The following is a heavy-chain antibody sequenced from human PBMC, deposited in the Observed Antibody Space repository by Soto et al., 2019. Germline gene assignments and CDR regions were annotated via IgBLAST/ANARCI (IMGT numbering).Heavy chain of an antibody. V-gene: IGHV1-18*01. CDR2: ISAYNGNT. J-gene: IGHJ4*02. CDR1: GYTFTSYG. Sequence: GASVKVSCKASGYTFTSYGISWVRQAPGQGLEWMGWISAYNGNTNYAQKLQGRVTMTTDTSTSTAYMELRSLRSDDTAVYYCARDDVAAAGHENFDYWGQGTLVTVSS. D-gene: IGHD6-13*01. CDR3: ARDDVAAAGHENFDY.